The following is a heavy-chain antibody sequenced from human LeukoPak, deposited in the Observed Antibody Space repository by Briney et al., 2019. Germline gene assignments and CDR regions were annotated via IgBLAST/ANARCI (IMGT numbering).Heavy chain of an antibody. D-gene: IGHD1-14*01. CDR3: ARTSFLKPFEF. Sequence: PSETLSLTCTASGGSISTSTHYWGWIRQPPGKGLEWIGSVYNSGSTYYNPSLKSRVTISVDTSKNQFSLNLRSVTAADTAVFYCARTSFLKPFEFWGQGTLVTVSS. CDR2: VYNSGST. CDR1: GGSISTSTHY. V-gene: IGHV4-39*07. J-gene: IGHJ4*02.